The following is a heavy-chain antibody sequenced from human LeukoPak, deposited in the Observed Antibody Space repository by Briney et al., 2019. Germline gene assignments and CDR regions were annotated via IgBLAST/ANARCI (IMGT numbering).Heavy chain of an antibody. CDR1: GYTFTSYY. D-gene: IGHD3-10*01. CDR3: AIIHYYGSGSYST. CDR2: INPSGGST. Sequence: GAPVKVSCKASGYTFTSYYMHWVRQAPGQGLEWMGIINPSGGSTSYARKFQGRVTMTRDTSTSTVYMELSSLRSEDTAVYYCAIIHYYGSGSYSTWGQGTLVTVSS. V-gene: IGHV1-46*01. J-gene: IGHJ5*02.